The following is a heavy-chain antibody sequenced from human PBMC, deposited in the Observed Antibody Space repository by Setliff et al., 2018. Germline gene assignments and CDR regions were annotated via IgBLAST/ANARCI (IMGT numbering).Heavy chain of an antibody. J-gene: IGHJ4*02. D-gene: IGHD5-18*01. CDR2: INSGGSLI. V-gene: IGHV3-48*03. Sequence: GSLRLSCAASGFTFSNYEMNWVRQAPGKGLEWVSYINSGGSLIYYADSVKGRFTISRDNAKSSLYLQMNSLRAEDTAVYYCARDQGSYGYRAFDFWGQGTLVTVSS. CDR3: ARDQGSYGYRAFDF. CDR1: GFTFSNYE.